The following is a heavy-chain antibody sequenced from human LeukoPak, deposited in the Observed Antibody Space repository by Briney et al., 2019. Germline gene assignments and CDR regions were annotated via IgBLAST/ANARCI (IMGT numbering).Heavy chain of an antibody. V-gene: IGHV4-30-2*01. Sequence: SETLSLTCAVSGGSISSGGYSWSWIRQPPGKGLEWIGYIYHSGSTYYNPSLKSRVTISVDRSKNQFSLKLSSVTAADTAVYYCARAMVRGEAFDIWGQGTMVTVSS. J-gene: IGHJ3*02. CDR1: GGSISSGGYS. CDR3: ARAMVRGEAFDI. D-gene: IGHD3-10*01. CDR2: IYHSGST.